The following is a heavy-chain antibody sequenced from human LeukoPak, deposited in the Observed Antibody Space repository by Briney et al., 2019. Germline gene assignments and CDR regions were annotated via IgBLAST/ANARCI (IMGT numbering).Heavy chain of an antibody. CDR1: GYTFTSYD. CDR2: MNPNSGNT. V-gene: IGHV1-8*01. CDR3: ARGSGFYCSSTSCSDWFDP. J-gene: IGHJ5*02. D-gene: IGHD2-2*01. Sequence: ASVKVSCKASGYTFTSYDINWVRQATGQGLEWMGWMNPNSGNTGYAQKFQGRVTMTRNTSISTAYMELSGLRSEDTAVYYCARGSGFYCSSTSCSDWFDPWGQGTLVTVSS.